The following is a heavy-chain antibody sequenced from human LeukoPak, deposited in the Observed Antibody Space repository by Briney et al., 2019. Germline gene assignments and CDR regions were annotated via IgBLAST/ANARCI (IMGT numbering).Heavy chain of an antibody. D-gene: IGHD3-10*01. V-gene: IGHV3-30*02. J-gene: IGHJ4*02. CDR1: AFTFSRYG. CDR3: ARRPYGSGSYYDY. CDR2: IRYDGSNK. Sequence: PRGSLRLSCAASAFTFSRYGMHWVRQAPGKGLEWVAFIRYDGSNKYYADSVKGRFTISRDNSKNTLYLQMNSLRAEDTAVYYCARRPYGSGSYYDYWGQGTLVTVSS.